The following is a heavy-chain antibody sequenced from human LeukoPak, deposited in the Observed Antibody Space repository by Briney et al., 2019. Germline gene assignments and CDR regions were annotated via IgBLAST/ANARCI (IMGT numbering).Heavy chain of an antibody. Sequence: KASETLSLTGTVSGGSISSSSYSWGWIRQPPGKGLEWIGSIYFSGSTYYNPSLKSRVTISVDTSKNQFSLKLSSVTAADTAVYYCAGTYYDFWSAGDYWGQGTLVTVSS. CDR2: IYFSGST. J-gene: IGHJ4*02. V-gene: IGHV4-39*01. CDR3: AGTYYDFWSAGDY. CDR1: GGSISSSSYS. D-gene: IGHD3-3*01.